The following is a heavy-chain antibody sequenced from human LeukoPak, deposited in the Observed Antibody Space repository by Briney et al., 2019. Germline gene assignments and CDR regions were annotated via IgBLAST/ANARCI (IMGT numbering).Heavy chain of an antibody. Sequence: GGSLRLSCAASGFTFSSYSMNWVRQAPGKGLEWVSSISSSSSYIYYADSVKGRFTISRDNAKNPLYLQMSSLRAEDTAVYYCAKDFGYSYGYLDYWGQGTLVTVSS. D-gene: IGHD5-18*01. CDR2: ISSSSSYI. J-gene: IGHJ4*02. V-gene: IGHV3-21*01. CDR1: GFTFSSYS. CDR3: AKDFGYSYGYLDY.